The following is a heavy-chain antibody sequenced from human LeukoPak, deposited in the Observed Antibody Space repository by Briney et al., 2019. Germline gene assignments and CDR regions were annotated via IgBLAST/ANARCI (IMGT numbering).Heavy chain of an antibody. Sequence: PGGSLRLPCAASGFTFSSYGMSWVRQAPGKGLEWVSAISGSGGSTYYADSVKGRFTISRDNSKNTLYLQMNSLRAEDTAVYYCAKDRITMVRGVMSYFDYWGQGTLVTVSS. V-gene: IGHV3-23*01. J-gene: IGHJ4*02. CDR1: GFTFSSYG. CDR3: AKDRITMVRGVMSYFDY. CDR2: ISGSGGST. D-gene: IGHD3-10*01.